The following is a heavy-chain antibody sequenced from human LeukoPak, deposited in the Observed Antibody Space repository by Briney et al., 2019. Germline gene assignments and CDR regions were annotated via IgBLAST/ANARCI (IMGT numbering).Heavy chain of an antibody. D-gene: IGHD3-3*01. CDR1: GYTFTGYY. V-gene: IGHV1-2*02. CDR3: ARVEVDHYDFWSGYYTVRGNFDY. CDR2: INPNSGGT. Sequence: GASVKVSCKASGYTFTGYYMHWVRQAPGQGLEWMGWINPNSGGTNYAQKFQGRVTMTRDTSISTAYMELSRLRSDDTAVYYCARVEVDHYDFWSGYYTVRGNFDYWGQGTLVTVSS. J-gene: IGHJ4*02.